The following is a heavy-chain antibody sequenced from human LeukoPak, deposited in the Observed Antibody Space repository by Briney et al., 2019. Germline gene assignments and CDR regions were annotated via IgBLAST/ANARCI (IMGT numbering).Heavy chain of an antibody. V-gene: IGHV1-2*02. J-gene: IGHJ4*02. Sequence: ASVKVSCKASGYTFTGYYMQWVRQAPGQGLEWMGWINPNSGGTNYAQKFQGRITMTRDTSISTVYMELSRPTSDDTAVYYCARGRHCSGGSCYLDYWGQGTLVTVS. CDR3: ARGRHCSGGSCYLDY. CDR2: INPNSGGT. D-gene: IGHD2-15*01. CDR1: GYTFTGYY.